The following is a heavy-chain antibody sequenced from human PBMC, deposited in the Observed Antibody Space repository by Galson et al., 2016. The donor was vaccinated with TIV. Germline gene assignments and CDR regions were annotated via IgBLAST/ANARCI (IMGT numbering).Heavy chain of an antibody. CDR3: AKRMNYGGAAVEN. D-gene: IGHD4-23*01. CDR2: ISGSGGIT. Sequence: SLRLSCAASGFTFNNYAMHWVRQAPGKGLEWVSGISGSGGITYFADSVRGRFTISRDNSRNTLYLHLNSLRAEDTAVYYCAKRMNYGGAAVENWGQGTIVTVSS. J-gene: IGHJ3*02. CDR1: GFTFNNYA. V-gene: IGHV3-23*01.